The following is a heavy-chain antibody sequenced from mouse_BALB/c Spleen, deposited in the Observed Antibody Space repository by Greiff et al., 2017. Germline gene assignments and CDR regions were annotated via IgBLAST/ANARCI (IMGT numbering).Heavy chain of an antibody. Sequence: EVQLVESGGGLVQPGGSLKLSCAASGFTFSSYTMSWVRQTPEKRLEWVAYISNGGGSTYYPDTVKGRFTISRDNAKNTLYLQMSSLKSEDTAMYYCAILRLQNYAMDYWGQGTSVTVSS. D-gene: IGHD1-2*01. CDR2: ISNGGGST. CDR3: AILRLQNYAMDY. J-gene: IGHJ4*01. CDR1: GFTFSSYT. V-gene: IGHV5-12-2*01.